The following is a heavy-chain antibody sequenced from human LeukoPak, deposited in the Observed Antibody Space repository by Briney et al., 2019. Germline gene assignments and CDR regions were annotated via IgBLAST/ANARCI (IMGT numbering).Heavy chain of an antibody. Sequence: SQTLSLTCTVSGGSISSGGYYWSWIRQRPGKGLEWIGYIYYSGSTYYNPSLKSRVTISVDTSKNQFSLKLSSVTAADTAVYYCASRYSYGYWFDPWGQGTLVTVSS. CDR3: ASRYSYGYWFDP. J-gene: IGHJ5*02. CDR1: GGSISSGGYY. CDR2: IYYSGST. D-gene: IGHD5-18*01. V-gene: IGHV4-31*03.